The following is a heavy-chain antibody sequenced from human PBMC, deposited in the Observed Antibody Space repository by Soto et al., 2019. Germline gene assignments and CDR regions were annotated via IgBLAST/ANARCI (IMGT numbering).Heavy chain of an antibody. D-gene: IGHD3-22*01. V-gene: IGHV1-69*06. J-gene: IGHJ5*02. CDR1: GCTFSSDA. CDR3: ARRFYYDSSPLEP. CDR2: IIPIFGTA. Sequence: GASVNCYVNASGCTFSSDAISWVRQAPGQVLDCMGGIIPIFGTANYAQKFQGRVTITADKSTSTAYMELSSLRSEDTAVYYCARRFYYDSSPLEPWGHGTLVNVSS.